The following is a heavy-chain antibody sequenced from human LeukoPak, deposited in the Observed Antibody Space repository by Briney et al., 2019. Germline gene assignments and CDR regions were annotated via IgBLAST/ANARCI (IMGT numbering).Heavy chain of an antibody. D-gene: IGHD2-15*01. V-gene: IGHV4-59*01. J-gene: IGHJ5*02. CDR3: ARGVRVVAATRIAFMARGFDP. CDR1: GGSITSYY. Sequence: SETLSLTCTVSGGSITSYYWIWIRQPPGKGLEWIGFIHHSGSSNYNPSLQSRVTMSVDTSKNQFSLRLGSVTAADTAVYYCARGVRVVAATRIAFMARGFDPWGQGTLVTVSS. CDR2: IHHSGSS.